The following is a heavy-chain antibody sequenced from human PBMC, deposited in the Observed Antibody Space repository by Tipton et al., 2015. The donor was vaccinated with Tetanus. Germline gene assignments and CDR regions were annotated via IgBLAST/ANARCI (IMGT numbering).Heavy chain of an antibody. J-gene: IGHJ5*02. CDR1: GGSISTTSYL. V-gene: IGHV4-39*07. CDR2: IYHSGST. CDR3: ARDGWGLTNWFDP. Sequence: TLSLTCTVSGGSISTTSYLWGWVRQPPGKGLEWIGEIYHSGSTNYNPSLKSRVTISVDTSKNQFSLKLSSVTAADTAVYYCARDGWGLTNWFDPWGQGTLVTVSS. D-gene: IGHD7-27*01.